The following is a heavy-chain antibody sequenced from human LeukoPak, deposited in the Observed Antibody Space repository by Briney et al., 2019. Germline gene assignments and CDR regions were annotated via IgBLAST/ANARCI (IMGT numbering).Heavy chain of an antibody. CDR1: GYTFTSYG. J-gene: IGHJ4*02. Sequence: ASVKVSCKASGYTFTSYGISWVRQAPGQGLEWMGRISAYNGNTNYAQKLQGRVTMTTDTSTSTAYMELRSLRSDDTAVYYCARGGQWELPDLYFDYWGQGTLVTVSS. V-gene: IGHV1-18*01. CDR3: ARGGQWELPDLYFDY. CDR2: ISAYNGNT. D-gene: IGHD1-26*01.